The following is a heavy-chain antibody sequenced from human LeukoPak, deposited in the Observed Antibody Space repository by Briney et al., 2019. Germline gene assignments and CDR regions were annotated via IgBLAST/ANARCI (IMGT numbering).Heavy chain of an antibody. CDR3: AKVSKPSYFDSSGRGLDY. CDR1: GFTFSSYG. CDR2: IRYDGSNK. V-gene: IGHV3-30*02. J-gene: IGHJ4*02. Sequence: PGGSLRLSCAASGFTFSSYGMHRDRQAPGKGLEWVACIRYDGSNKYYAHSVKDRFTLSRDNPKNTLYLQMNSLRAEDTAVYYCAKVSKPSYFDSSGRGLDYWGQGTLVTVSS. D-gene: IGHD3-22*01.